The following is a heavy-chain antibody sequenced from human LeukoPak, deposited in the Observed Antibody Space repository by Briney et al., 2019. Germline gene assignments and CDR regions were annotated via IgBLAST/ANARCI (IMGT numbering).Heavy chain of an antibody. CDR2: IWFDGSNK. J-gene: IGHJ4*02. CDR3: AKEAIEGRWYFDY. D-gene: IGHD3-3*01. V-gene: IGHV3-33*06. Sequence: PGRSLRLSCAASGFAFNNCGMHWVRQAPGKGLEWVAVIWFDGSNKYYADSVKGRFTISRDNSKNTLFLQMSSLRAEDTAVYYCAKEAIEGRWYFDYWGQGTLVTVSS. CDR1: GFAFNNCG.